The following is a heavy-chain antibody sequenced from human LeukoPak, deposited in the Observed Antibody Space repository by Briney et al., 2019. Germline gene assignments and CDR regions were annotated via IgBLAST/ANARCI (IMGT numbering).Heavy chain of an antibody. V-gene: IGHV1-3*01. CDR1: GYTFTGYY. J-gene: IGHJ6*03. Sequence: ASVKVSCKASGYTFTGYYMHWVRQAPGQRLEWMGWINAGNGNTKYSQKFQGRVTITRDTSASTAYTELSSLRSEDTAVYYCARVGYCSSTSCSPYYYYYYMDVWGKGTTVTVSS. D-gene: IGHD2-2*01. CDR2: INAGNGNT. CDR3: ARVGYCSSTSCSPYYYYYYMDV.